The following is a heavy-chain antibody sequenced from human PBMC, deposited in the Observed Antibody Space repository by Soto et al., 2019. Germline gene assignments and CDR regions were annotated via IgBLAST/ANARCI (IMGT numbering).Heavy chain of an antibody. CDR2: IIPFHGVT. CDR3: TRDWEITVSTWSFGGF. CDR1: GGTFSPYT. V-gene: IGHV1-69*04. D-gene: IGHD3-10*01. Sequence: QVQLVHSGAEVKKPGSSVKVSCKASGGTFSPYTINWVRQAPGQGLEWMGRIIPFHGVTDYAQKFQARVTITADKSTSTAYMERSGLRFEDTAMYYCTRDWEITVSTWSFGGFWGRGTLVTVSS. J-gene: IGHJ4*02.